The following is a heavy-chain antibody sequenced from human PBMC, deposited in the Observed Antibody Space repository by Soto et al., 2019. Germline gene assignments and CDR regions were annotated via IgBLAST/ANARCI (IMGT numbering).Heavy chain of an antibody. CDR1: GFANFSKAW. V-gene: IGHV3-15*07. J-gene: IGHJ4*02. Sequence: EVQLVESGGGFVEPGGSLRLSCEASGFANFSKAWMYWVRQAPGKGLEWVGHIKSRSGGGTTGYAAPVQGRFSISRDDSANTLFLQMNSLKVEDTAFYYRTTGVYWGQGTLATVSS. CDR3: TTGVY. CDR2: IKSRSGGGTT. D-gene: IGHD3-10*01.